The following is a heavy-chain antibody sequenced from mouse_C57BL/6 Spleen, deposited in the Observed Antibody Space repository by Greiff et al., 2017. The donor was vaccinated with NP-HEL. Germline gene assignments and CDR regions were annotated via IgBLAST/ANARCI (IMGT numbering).Heavy chain of an antibody. CDR2: IDPNSGGT. D-gene: IGHD3-2*02. CDR3: ARSILDSSGPLDY. Sequence: VQLQQSGAELVKPGASVKLSCKASGYTFTSYWMHWVKQRPGRGLEWIGRIDPNSGGTKYNEKFKSKATLTVDKPSRTAYMQLSSLTSEDSAVYYCARSILDSSGPLDYWGQGTTLTVSS. CDR1: GYTFTSYW. J-gene: IGHJ2*01. V-gene: IGHV1-72*01.